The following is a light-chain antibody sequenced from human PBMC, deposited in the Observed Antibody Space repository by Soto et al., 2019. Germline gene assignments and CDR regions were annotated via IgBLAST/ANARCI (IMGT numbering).Light chain of an antibody. V-gene: IGKV3-11*01. CDR3: QQRNIWPPVT. J-gene: IGKJ5*01. CDR2: GAF. Sequence: EIVFTQSPVTLSLSPGERATLSCRASPSVTNFLAWYQQKPGQAPRLLIYGAFNRATGIPARFSGSGSGTDFTLTISSLEPEDSAIYYCQQRNIWPPVTFGQGTRLEIK. CDR1: PSVTNF.